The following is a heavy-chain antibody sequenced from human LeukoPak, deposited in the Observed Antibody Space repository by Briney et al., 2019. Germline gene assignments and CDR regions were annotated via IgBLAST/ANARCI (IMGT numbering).Heavy chain of an antibody. V-gene: IGHV4-38-2*02. J-gene: IGHJ3*01. D-gene: IGHD2-15*01. CDR3: AREIGYCAGGNCYFGAFDV. CDR1: GYSISSGYY. CDR2: IYHSGST. Sequence: SETLSLTCTVSGYSISSGYYWGWIRQPPGKGLEWIGSIYHSGSTYYNPSLKSRVTISVDTSKNQFSLKLNSVTAADTAVYYCAREIGYCAGGNCYFGAFDVWGQGTMVSVSS.